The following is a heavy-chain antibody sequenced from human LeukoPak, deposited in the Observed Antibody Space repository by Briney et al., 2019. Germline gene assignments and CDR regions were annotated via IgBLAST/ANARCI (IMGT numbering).Heavy chain of an antibody. CDR1: GGSFSGYY. CDR2: INHSGST. J-gene: IGHJ3*01. V-gene: IGHV4-34*01. Sequence: SETLSLTCAVYGGSFSGYYWSWIRQPPGKGLEWIGEINHSGSTNYNPSLKSQVTISVDTSKNQFSLKLSSVTAADTAVYYCARAGLMTYAVWGQGTMVTVSS. CDR3: ARAGLMTYAV. D-gene: IGHD2-21*02.